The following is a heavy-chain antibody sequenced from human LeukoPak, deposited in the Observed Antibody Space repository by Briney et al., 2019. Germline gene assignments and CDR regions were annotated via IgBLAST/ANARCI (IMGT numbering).Heavy chain of an antibody. Sequence: GGSLRLSCAASGFTFSSYEINWVRQAPGKGLEWVSYISSSGSSIHYADSVKGRFTISRDNAKNSLYLQMTSLRAEDTAVYYCAVDYGGKSGAFDIWGQGTMVTVSS. CDR1: GFTFSSYE. J-gene: IGHJ3*02. D-gene: IGHD4-23*01. CDR2: ISSSGSSI. CDR3: AVDYGGKSGAFDI. V-gene: IGHV3-48*03.